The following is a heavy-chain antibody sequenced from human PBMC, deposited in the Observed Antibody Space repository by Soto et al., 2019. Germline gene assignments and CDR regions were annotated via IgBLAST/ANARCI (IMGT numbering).Heavy chain of an antibody. V-gene: IGHV3-30*18. CDR3: AKDRLRGGFLTTATTNGMDA. CDR2: ISHDGSNK. D-gene: IGHD1-26*01. CDR1: GFTFSSYG. J-gene: IGHJ6*02. Sequence: QVQLVESGGGVVQPGRSLRLSCAASGFTFSSYGMHWVRQAPGKGLEWLALISHDGSNKYYVDSVKGRFTISRDNSKNTLFLQMNSLRAGDTAVYYCAKDRLRGGFLTTATTNGMDAWGQGTTVTVSS.